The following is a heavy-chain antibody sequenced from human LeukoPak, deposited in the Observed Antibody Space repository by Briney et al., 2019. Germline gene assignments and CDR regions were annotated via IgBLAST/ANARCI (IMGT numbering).Heavy chain of an antibody. CDR3: ARVRGGTGTRAYNWFDP. CDR1: GGSFSGFY. V-gene: IGHV4-34*01. J-gene: IGHJ5*02. D-gene: IGHD1-7*01. CDR2: INHSGST. Sequence: EPSETLSLTCAVYGGSFSGFYWSWIRQPPGKGLEWIGEINHSGSTNYNPSLKSRLTISVDTSKNQFSLKLSSVTAADTAVYYCARVRGGTGTRAYNWFDPWGQGTLVTVSS.